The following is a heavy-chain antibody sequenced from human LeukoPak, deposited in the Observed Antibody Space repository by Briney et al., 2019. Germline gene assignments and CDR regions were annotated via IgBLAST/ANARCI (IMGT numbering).Heavy chain of an antibody. CDR2: ISYDGSNK. CDR3: VRDGFYSDSSGYPFGY. CDR1: GFTFSSYA. D-gene: IGHD3-22*01. V-gene: IGHV3-30-3*01. J-gene: IGHJ4*02. Sequence: GGSLRLSCAASGFTFSSYAMHWVRQAPGKGLEWVAVISYDGSNKYYADSVKGRFTISRDNAKNSLFLQMNNLRAEDTAVYYCVRDGFYSDSSGYPFGYWGQGTLVTVSS.